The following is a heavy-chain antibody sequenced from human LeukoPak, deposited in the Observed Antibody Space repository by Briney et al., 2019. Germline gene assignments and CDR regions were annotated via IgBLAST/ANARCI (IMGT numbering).Heavy chain of an antibody. CDR3: ARVGYCSGGSCYSVGMDV. CDR2: ISSSSSTI. V-gene: IGHV3-48*04. Sequence: GGSLRLSCAASGITFSTYGMNWVRQAPGKGLEWVSYISSSSSTIYYADPVKGRFTISRDNAENSLYLQMNSLRAEDTAMYYCARVGYCSGGSCYSVGMDVWGQGTTVTVSS. J-gene: IGHJ6*02. D-gene: IGHD2-15*01. CDR1: GITFSTYG.